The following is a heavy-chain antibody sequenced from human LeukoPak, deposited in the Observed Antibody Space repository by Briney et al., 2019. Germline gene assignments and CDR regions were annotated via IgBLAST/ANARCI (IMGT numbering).Heavy chain of an antibody. Sequence: GSLRLSCAASGFTFSSYAMHWVRQAPGKGLEWVAVISDDGSNKYYADSVKGRFTISRDNSKNTLYLQMNSLRAEDTAVYYCARGPADPWGQGTLVTVSS. CDR3: ARGPADP. CDR1: GFTFSSYA. J-gene: IGHJ5*02. CDR2: ISDDGSNK. V-gene: IGHV3-30-3*01.